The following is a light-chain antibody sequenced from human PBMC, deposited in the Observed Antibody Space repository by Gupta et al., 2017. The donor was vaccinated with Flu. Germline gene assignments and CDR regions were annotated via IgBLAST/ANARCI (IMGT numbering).Light chain of an antibody. CDR1: QSLVRSGGVID. V-gene: IGKV2-30*02. CDR3: MQHGCWPSCT. CDR2: HVS. Sequence: DVVMTQSPLSLPVTLGQPASISCRCSQSLVRSGGVIDVNWFEQRPGQSPRRLIYHVSSRDAGVPERFSGSGYGCDFTLRISRGEEEDVGIYYCMQHGCWPSCTFGQGTKLEIK. J-gene: IGKJ2*02.